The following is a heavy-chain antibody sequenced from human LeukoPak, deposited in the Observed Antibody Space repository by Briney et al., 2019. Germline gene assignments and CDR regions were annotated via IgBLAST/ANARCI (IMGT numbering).Heavy chain of an antibody. CDR3: ARARYYDFWSGYPPFYYGMDV. D-gene: IGHD3-3*01. Sequence: SETLSLTCTVSGGSISSSSYCWGWIRQPPGKGLEWIGSIYYSGSTYYNPSLKSRVTISVDTSKNQFSLKLSSVTAADTAVYYCARARYYDFWSGYPPFYYGMDVWGQGTTVTVSS. J-gene: IGHJ6*02. V-gene: IGHV4-39*01. CDR2: IYYSGST. CDR1: GGSISSSSYC.